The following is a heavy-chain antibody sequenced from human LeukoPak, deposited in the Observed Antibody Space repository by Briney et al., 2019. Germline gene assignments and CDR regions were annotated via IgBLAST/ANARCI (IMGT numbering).Heavy chain of an antibody. D-gene: IGHD2-21*02. J-gene: IGHJ4*02. Sequence: SETLSLTCTVSGGSISSYYWSWIRQPPGKGLEWMGYIYYSGSTNYNPSLKSRVTISVDTSKNQFPLKLSSVTAADTAVYYCARRGAYCGGDCYSFWGQGTLVTVSS. V-gene: IGHV4-59*08. CDR2: IYYSGST. CDR3: ARRGAYCGGDCYSF. CDR1: GGSISSYY.